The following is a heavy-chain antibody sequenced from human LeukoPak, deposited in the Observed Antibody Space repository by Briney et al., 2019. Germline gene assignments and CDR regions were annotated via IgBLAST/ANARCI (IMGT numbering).Heavy chain of an antibody. CDR1: SPTFPLYT. Sequence: LGGPLRLLSTVSSPTFPLYTKSPFTYAPYNRKRVVSGISGSGSSTYYADSVKGRFTISRDNSKNTLYLQMDSLRAEDTALYYCARTQTGALFDSWGQGTLVTVSS. V-gene: IGHV3-23*01. J-gene: IGHJ4*02. CDR3: ARTQTGALFDS. D-gene: IGHD1-14*01. CDR2: ISGSGSST.